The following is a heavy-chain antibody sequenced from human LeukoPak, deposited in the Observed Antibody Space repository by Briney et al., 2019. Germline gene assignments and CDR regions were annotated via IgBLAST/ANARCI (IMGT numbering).Heavy chain of an antibody. CDR1: GYTFTGYY. CDR3: ARAGYSSSWPPDY. V-gene: IGHV1-2*02. D-gene: IGHD6-13*01. J-gene: IGHJ4*02. CDR2: INPNSGGT. Sequence: ASVKVSCKASGYTFTGYYMHWVRQAPGQGLEWMGWINPNSGGTNYAQKFQGRVTMTRDTSISTAYMELSRLRSDDTAVYYCARAGYSSSWPPDYWGQGTLVTVSS.